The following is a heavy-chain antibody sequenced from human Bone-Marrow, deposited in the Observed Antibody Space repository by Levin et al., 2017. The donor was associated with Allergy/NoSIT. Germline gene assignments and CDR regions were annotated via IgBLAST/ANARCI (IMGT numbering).Heavy chain of an antibody. J-gene: IGHJ1*01. D-gene: IGHD2-21*02. CDR3: ASTAIRGYPGIYFQH. Sequence: SQTLSLTCTVSGGSIRSSYWSWIRQPAGKGLEWIGRIYTSGSTNYNPSLKSRVTMSVDTSKNQFSLKLSSVTAADTAVYYCASTAIRGYPGIYFQHWGQGTLVTVSS. CDR1: GGSIRSSY. V-gene: IGHV4-4*07. CDR2: IYTSGST.